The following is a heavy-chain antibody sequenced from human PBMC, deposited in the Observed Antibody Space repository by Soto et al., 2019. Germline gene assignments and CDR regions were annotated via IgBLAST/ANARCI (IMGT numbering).Heavy chain of an antibody. CDR3: AKDRRIAAAEPYYFDY. V-gene: IGHV3-30*18. J-gene: IGHJ4*02. CDR2: ISYDGSNK. Sequence: QVQLVESGGGVVQPGRSLRLSCAASGFTFSSYGMHWVRQAPGKGLEWVAVISYDGSNKYYADSVKGRFTISRDHSKNTLYLQMNSLRAEDTAVYYCAKDRRIAAAEPYYFDYWGQGTLVTVSS. CDR1: GFTFSSYG. D-gene: IGHD6-13*01.